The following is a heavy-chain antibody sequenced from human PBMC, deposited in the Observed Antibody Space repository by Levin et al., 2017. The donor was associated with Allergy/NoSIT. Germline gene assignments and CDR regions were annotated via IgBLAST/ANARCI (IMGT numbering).Heavy chain of an antibody. J-gene: IGHJ5*02. CDR1: GGSIRSSSYY. D-gene: IGHD3-22*01. Sequence: SQTLSLPCTVSGGSIRSSSYYWGWIRQPPGKGLEWIGSMYYSGSTYYNPSLKSRVTISVDTSKNQFSLKLSSVTAADTAVYYCARHYGSGGGYYYRPWGHGTLVTVSS. CDR3: ARHYGSGGGYYYRP. CDR2: MYYSGST. V-gene: IGHV4-39*01.